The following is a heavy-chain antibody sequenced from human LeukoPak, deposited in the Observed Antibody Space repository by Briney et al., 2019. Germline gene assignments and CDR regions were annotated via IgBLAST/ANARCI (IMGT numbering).Heavy chain of an antibody. CDR2: IIPILGIA. D-gene: IGHD6-13*01. CDR1: GGTFSSYA. CDR3: ARDPGIAAAPLGY. J-gene: IGHJ4*02. Sequence: SVKVSCKASGGTFSSYAIGWVRQAPGQGLEWMGRIIPILGIANYAQKFQGRVTITADKSTSTAYMELNSLRSEDTAVYYCARDPGIAAAPLGYWGQGTLVTVSS. V-gene: IGHV1-69*04.